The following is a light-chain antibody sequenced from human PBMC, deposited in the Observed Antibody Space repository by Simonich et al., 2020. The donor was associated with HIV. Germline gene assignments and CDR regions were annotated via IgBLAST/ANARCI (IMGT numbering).Light chain of an antibody. J-gene: IGLJ3*02. V-gene: IGLV2-11*01. Sequence: QSALTQPRSVSGSPGQSVTISCTGTSSDVGGYNYVSWYHQHPGKAPKLMIFDVSKRPSGVPDRFSGSKSGNTASLTISGLQAEDGADYYCSSYAGSNNWVFGGGTKLTVL. CDR3: SSYAGSNNWV. CDR2: DVS. CDR1: SSDVGGYNY.